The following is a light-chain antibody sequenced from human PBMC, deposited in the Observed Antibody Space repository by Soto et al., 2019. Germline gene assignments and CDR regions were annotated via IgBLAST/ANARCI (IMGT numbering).Light chain of an antibody. Sequence: SQKIEARSSMSATVGDTVTITCQSSQDIRHYLNWYQPMPVKAPKLLFYDASNLETGVPSRFSGSGSGTDFTFTISNLQPEDIATYYCPPYANLPITSAQPIRPEL. CDR2: DAS. CDR3: PPYANLPIT. J-gene: IGKJ5*01. CDR1: QDIRHY. V-gene: IGKV1-33*01.